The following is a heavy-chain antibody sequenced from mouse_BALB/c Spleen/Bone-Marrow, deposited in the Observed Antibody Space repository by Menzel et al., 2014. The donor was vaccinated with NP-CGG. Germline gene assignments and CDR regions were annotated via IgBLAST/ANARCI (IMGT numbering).Heavy chain of an antibody. CDR3: ARHYDGYLFVY. V-gene: IGHV5-9-3*01. D-gene: IGHD2-3*01. J-gene: IGHJ3*01. Sequence: EVMLVESGGGLVKPGGSLKLSCAASGFTFSSYVMSWVRQTPEKRLEWVATISSGGSYTYYPDSVKGRFSISRDNAKNTLYLQMSSLRSEDTAMYYCARHYDGYLFVYWGQGTLVTVSA. CDR1: GFTFSSYV. CDR2: ISSGGSYT.